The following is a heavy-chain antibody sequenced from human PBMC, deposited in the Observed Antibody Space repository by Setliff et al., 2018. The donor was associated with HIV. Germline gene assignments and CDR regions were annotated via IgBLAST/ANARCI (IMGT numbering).Heavy chain of an antibody. Sequence: PSETLSLTCTVSGDSITNSMHYWSWIRQPPGKGLEFIGSIHYNDGKTYYNATLRSRVTISADTSKNQFSLKLSSVTAADTAVYYCARVSGYYDSSGYNCDAFDIWGQGTMVTVSS. CDR3: ARVSGYYDSSGYNCDAFDI. V-gene: IGHV4-39*07. D-gene: IGHD3-22*01. CDR2: IHYNDGKT. CDR1: GDSITNSMHY. J-gene: IGHJ3*02.